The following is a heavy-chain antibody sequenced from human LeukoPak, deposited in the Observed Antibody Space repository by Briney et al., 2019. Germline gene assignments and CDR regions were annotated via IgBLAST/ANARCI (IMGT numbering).Heavy chain of an antibody. CDR3: ARADITMVRGVTSSWFDP. D-gene: IGHD3-10*01. V-gene: IGHV4-38-2*02. CDR1: GYSISSGYY. CDR2: IDHSGST. Sequence: SETLSLTCTVSGYSISSGYYWGWIRQPPGKGLEWTGSIDHSGSTYYNPSLKSRITISVDTSKNQFSLKLSSVTAADTAVYYCARADITMVRGVTSSWFDPWGQGTLVTVSS. J-gene: IGHJ5*02.